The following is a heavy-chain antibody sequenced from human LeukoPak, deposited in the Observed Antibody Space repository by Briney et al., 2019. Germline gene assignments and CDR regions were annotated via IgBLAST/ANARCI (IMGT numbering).Heavy chain of an antibody. D-gene: IGHD1-26*01. J-gene: IGHJ4*02. CDR2: IYYSGST. CDR3: ARGAYSGSYGY. CDR1: GSSISSYY. Sequence: PSETLSLTCTVSGSSISSYYWSWIRQPPGKGLEWIGYIYYSGSTNYNPSLKSRVTISVDTSKNQFSLKLSSVTAADTAVYYCARGAYSGSYGYWGQGTLVTVSS. V-gene: IGHV4-59*01.